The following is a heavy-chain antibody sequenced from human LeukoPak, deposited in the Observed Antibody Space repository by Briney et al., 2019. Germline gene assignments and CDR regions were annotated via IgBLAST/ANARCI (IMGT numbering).Heavy chain of an antibody. CDR1: GYTFTSYD. J-gene: IGHJ4*02. V-gene: IGHV1-8*01. Sequence: ASVKVSCKASGYTFTSYDINWVRQATGQGLEWMGWMNPNSGNTGYAQKFQGRVTMARNTSISTAYMELSSLRSEDTAVYYCARDFYDFWSGYYLEWGQGTLVTVSS. D-gene: IGHD3-3*01. CDR3: ARDFYDFWSGYYLE. CDR2: MNPNSGNT.